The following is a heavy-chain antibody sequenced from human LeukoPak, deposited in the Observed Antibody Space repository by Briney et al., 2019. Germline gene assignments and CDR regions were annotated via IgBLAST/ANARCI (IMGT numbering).Heavy chain of an antibody. CDR1: GFTVSSNY. CDR3: AKDALSAVTTFDY. D-gene: IGHD4-17*01. Sequence: PSGGSLRLSCAASGFTVSSNYMNWVRQAPGKGLEWVSAISASGGSTYYADSVKGRFGISRDNSKNTVYLQMNSLRVEDTAVYYCAKDALSAVTTFDYWGQGTLVTVSS. CDR2: ISASGGST. V-gene: IGHV3-23*01. J-gene: IGHJ4*02.